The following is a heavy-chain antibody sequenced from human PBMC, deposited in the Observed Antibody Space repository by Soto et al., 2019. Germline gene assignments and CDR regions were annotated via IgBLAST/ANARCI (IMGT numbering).Heavy chain of an antibody. Sequence: QVQLVQSGAEVKKPGASVKVSCKASGYTFTNYGISWVRQAPGQGLEWMGWVSANNGNTNYEQKLQGRVTMTTDTSTSTVYMGLRSLRSDDTAGYYRARDRGSYALDCWGQGPLVTVSS. CDR3: ARDRGSYALDC. J-gene: IGHJ4*02. CDR2: VSANNGNT. V-gene: IGHV1-18*01. CDR1: GYTFTNYG. D-gene: IGHD1-26*01.